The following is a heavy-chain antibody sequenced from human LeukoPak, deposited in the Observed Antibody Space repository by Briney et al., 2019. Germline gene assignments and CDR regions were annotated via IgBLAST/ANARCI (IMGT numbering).Heavy chain of an antibody. J-gene: IGHJ4*02. V-gene: IGHV1-46*01. CDR1: GYTFTSYY. Sequence: ASVKVSCRASGYTFTSYYMHWVRQAPGQGLEWMGIINPSGGSTSYAQKFQGRVTMTRDTSTSTVYMELSSLRSEDMAVYYCARDMVRGVIIRPASPFDYWGQGTLVTVSS. CDR3: ARDMVRGVIIRPASPFDY. CDR2: INPSGGST. D-gene: IGHD3-10*01.